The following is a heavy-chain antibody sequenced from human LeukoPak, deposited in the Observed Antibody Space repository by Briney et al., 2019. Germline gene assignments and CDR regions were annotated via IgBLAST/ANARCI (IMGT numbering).Heavy chain of an antibody. CDR3: ATDLRDDVWGSYRRFDY. D-gene: IGHD3-16*02. V-gene: IGHV1-24*01. CDR2: FDPEDGET. CDR1: GYTLTELS. J-gene: IGHJ4*02. Sequence: ASVKVSCKVSGYTLTELSMHWVRQAPGKGLEWMGGFDPEDGETIYAQKFQGRVTMTEDTSTDTAYMELSSLRSEDTAVYYCATDLRDDVWGSYRRFDYWGQGTLVTVSS.